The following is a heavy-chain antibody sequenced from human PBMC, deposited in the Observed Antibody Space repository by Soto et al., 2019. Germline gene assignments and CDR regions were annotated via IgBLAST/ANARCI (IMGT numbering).Heavy chain of an antibody. Sequence: EVQLVESGGGLVQPGGSLRLSCAASGFTFSSYWVTWVRQAPGKGLEWVGNIKQDGSEKYYVDSVKGRFTISRDNAKNSLYLKMNSLRAEDTAVYYCARDDAETTVYGAFDIWGQGTMVTVSS. J-gene: IGHJ3*02. CDR3: ARDDAETTVYGAFDI. V-gene: IGHV3-7*01. D-gene: IGHD4-17*01. CDR2: IKQDGSEK. CDR1: GFTFSSYW.